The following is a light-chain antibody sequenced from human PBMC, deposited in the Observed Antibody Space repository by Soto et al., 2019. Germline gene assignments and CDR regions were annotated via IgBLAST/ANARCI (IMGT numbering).Light chain of an antibody. J-gene: IGKJ1*01. V-gene: IGKV3-20*01. CDR1: QSVSSSY. CDR2: GAS. Sequence: EIVVTQSPGTLSLSPGERATLSCRASQSVSSSYLAWYQQKPGQAPRLLIYGASSRATGIPDRFSGSGSGTDFNLTISRLEPEDFAVYYCQQYGSSPRTFGQGTKVEI. CDR3: QQYGSSPRT.